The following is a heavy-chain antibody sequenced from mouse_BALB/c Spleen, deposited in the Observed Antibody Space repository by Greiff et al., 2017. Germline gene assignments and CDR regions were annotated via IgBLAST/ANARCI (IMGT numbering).Heavy chain of an antibody. Sequence: DLVKPGASVKLSCKASGYTFTSYWINWIKQRPGQGLEWIGRIAPGSGSNYYNEMFKGKATLTVDTSSSTAYIQLSSLSSEDSAVYFCAGGYYVGYAMDYWGQGTSVTVSS. D-gene: IGHD2-3*01. CDR1: GYTFTSYW. V-gene: IGHV1S41*01. CDR3: AGGYYVGYAMDY. CDR2: IAPGSGSN. J-gene: IGHJ4*01.